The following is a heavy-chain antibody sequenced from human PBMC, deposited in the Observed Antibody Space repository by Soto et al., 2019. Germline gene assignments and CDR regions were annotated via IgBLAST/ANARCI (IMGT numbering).Heavy chain of an antibody. CDR2: IYWDDDT. V-gene: IGHV2-5*02. Sequence: QITLKESGPTVVKPTQTLTLTCTFSGFSLSTIGVAVGWIRQPPGKALEWLALIYWDDDTRYSPSLKSRLTITKDTSKSQVVLTMTNMDPVDTATYYCAHRDYGILDYWGQGTLVTVSS. CDR3: AHRDYGILDY. J-gene: IGHJ4*02. D-gene: IGHD3-10*01. CDR1: GFSLSTIGVA.